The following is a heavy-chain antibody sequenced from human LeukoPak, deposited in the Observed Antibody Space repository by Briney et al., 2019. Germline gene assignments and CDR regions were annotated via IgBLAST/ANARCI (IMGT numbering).Heavy chain of an antibody. CDR3: ARLSGTYSRGGDH. D-gene: IGHD1-26*01. CDR2: ISGSGYAI. J-gene: IGHJ4*02. CDR1: GFTFSDFH. V-gene: IGHV3-11*01. Sequence: GGSLRLSCTASGFTFSDFHMSWIRQAPGKGLEWVSHISGSGYAIHHPGSVKGRFTISRDNAKNSLYLQMNSLRVKDSAVYYCARLSGTYSRGGDHWGQGTLVTVSS.